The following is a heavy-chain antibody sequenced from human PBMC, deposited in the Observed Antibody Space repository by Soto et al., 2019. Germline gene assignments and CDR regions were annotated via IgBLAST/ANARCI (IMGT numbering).Heavy chain of an antibody. CDR2: IDRSGRT. J-gene: IGHJ5*02. V-gene: IGHV4-34*01. D-gene: IGHD3-10*01. CDR1: GGSFSDDASSSDWY. CDR3: ATWGRGVLIQNWFEP. Sequence: PSETLSLTCAVYGGSFSDDASSSDWYWNWIRQSPGKGLEWIGEIDRSGRTKYNPSLKSRVSISVDTSKDQFSLKLSSVTAADTGVYYCATWGRGVLIQNWFEPWGQGTLVTVSS.